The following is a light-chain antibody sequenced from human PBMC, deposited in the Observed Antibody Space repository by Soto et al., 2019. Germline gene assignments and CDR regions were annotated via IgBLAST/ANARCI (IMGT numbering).Light chain of an antibody. Sequence: IVLTQSPRTLSLSHGERATLSCRASQSVSSSYLAWYQQKPGQAPRLLIYGASSRATGIPDRFSGSGSGTDFTLTISRLEPEDFAVYYCQQYGSSRTFGQGTKVDIK. CDR1: QSVSSSY. CDR3: QQYGSSRT. J-gene: IGKJ1*01. CDR2: GAS. V-gene: IGKV3-20*01.